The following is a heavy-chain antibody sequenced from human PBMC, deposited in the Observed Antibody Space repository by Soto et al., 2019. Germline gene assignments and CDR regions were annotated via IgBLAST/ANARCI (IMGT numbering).Heavy chain of an antibody. V-gene: IGHV4-4*01. CDR3: ARVGSVSGFPFDT. J-gene: IGHJ3*02. D-gene: IGHD3-3*01. CDR2: IFQSGST. CDR1: GGSMSRSNW. Sequence: SVTLSLSCAGSGGSMSRSNWWGWVRQPPGKGLEWIGEIFQSGSTHYRLSLKSRVTISVDKSKNHFSLNLTSVTAADTVVYWCARVGSVSGFPFDTWGQGRMVT.